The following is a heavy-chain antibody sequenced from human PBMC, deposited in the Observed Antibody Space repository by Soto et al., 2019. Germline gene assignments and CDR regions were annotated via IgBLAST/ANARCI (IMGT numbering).Heavy chain of an antibody. CDR1: GFSVSGSS. Sequence: GGSLRLSXVVSGFSVSGSSIFWVRQATGKGLEWVSLMHRGGSTDNADSVKGRFTTSRDKSKNTLYLHMNGLRVEDTAVYYCARVNTTLVDHFDCWGQGTLVTVSS. CDR2: MHRGGST. V-gene: IGHV3-53*01. D-gene: IGHD5-18*01. J-gene: IGHJ4*02. CDR3: ARVNTTLVDHFDC.